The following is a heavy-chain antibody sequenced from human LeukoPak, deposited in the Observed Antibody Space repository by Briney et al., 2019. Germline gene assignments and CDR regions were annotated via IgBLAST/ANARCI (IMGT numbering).Heavy chain of an antibody. CDR3: GLRGYNSDFYDY. CDR2: IPGGGETT. D-gene: IGHD5-18*01. CDR1: GFTFSSYA. Sequence: GGSLRLSCAASGFTFSSYAMSWVRQAPGKGLEWVSAIPGGGETTNYAESVKGRFTISRDNSKNTLYLQMNSLRAEDTAVYYCGLRGYNSDFYDYWGRGTLVTVSS. J-gene: IGHJ4*02. V-gene: IGHV3-23*01.